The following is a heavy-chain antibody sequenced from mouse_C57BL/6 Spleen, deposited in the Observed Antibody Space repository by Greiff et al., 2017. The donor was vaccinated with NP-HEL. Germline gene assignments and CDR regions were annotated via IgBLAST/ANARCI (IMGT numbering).Heavy chain of an antibody. J-gene: IGHJ2*01. Sequence: EVKLMESEGGLVQPGSSMKLSCTASGFTFSDYYMAWVRQVPEKGLEWVANINYDGSSTYYLDSLKSRFIISRDNAKNILYLQMSSLKSEDTATYYCAREGDSNYVSFDYWGQGTTLTVSS. CDR2: INYDGSST. CDR3: AREGDSNYVSFDY. D-gene: IGHD2-5*01. CDR1: GFTFSDYY. V-gene: IGHV5-16*01.